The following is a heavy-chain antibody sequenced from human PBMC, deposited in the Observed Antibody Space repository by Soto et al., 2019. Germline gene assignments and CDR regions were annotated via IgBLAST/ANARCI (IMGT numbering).Heavy chain of an antibody. CDR1: GFTFSSYG. Sequence: QVQLVESGGGVVQPGRSLRLSCAASGFTFSSYGMHWVRQAPGKGLEWVAVISYDGSNKYYADSVKGRFTISRDNSKNTLYLQMNSLRAEDTAVYYCANEAPYGGNSEVDYWGQGTLVTVSS. J-gene: IGHJ4*02. CDR3: ANEAPYGGNSEVDY. V-gene: IGHV3-30*18. CDR2: ISYDGSNK. D-gene: IGHD2-21*02.